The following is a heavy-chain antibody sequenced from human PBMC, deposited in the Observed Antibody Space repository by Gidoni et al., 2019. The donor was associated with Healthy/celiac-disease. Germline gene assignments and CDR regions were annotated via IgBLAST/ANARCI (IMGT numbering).Heavy chain of an antibody. J-gene: IGHJ4*02. D-gene: IGHD2-8*02. CDR3: ARATHVLKTDY. Sequence: QVQLQESGPGLVTPSQTLSLTCTVSGGSISSGGYYWSWIRQHPGTGLEWIGYIYYSGSTYYNPSLKSRVTISVDTSKNPFSRKLSSVTAADTAVYYCARATHVLKTDYWGQGPLVTVSS. CDR1: GGSISSGGYY. V-gene: IGHV4-31*03. CDR2: IYYSGST.